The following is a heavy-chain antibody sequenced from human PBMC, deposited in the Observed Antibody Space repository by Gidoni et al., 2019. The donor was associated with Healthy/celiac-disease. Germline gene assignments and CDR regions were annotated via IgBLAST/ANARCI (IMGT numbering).Heavy chain of an antibody. CDR2: INAGNGNT. Sequence: QVQLVQSGAEVKKPGASVKVSCKASGYTFTSYAMHWVRQAPGQRLEWMGWINAGNGNTKYSQKFQGRVTITRDTSASTAYMELSSLRSEDTAVYYCARAAYYYDSSGYYKYFDLWGRGTLVTVSS. CDR3: ARAAYYYDSSGYYKYFDL. CDR1: GYTFTSYA. J-gene: IGHJ2*01. V-gene: IGHV1-3*01. D-gene: IGHD3-22*01.